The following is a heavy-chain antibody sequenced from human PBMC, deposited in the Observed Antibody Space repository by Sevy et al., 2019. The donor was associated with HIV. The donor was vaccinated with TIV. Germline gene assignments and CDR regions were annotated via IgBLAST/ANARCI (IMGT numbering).Heavy chain of an antibody. CDR1: GFTFSDYY. J-gene: IGHJ3*02. Sequence: GGSLRLSCAVSGFTFSDYYMTWIRQAPGKGLEWVSYIGSGGSTIYYADSVKGRFTISRDNGKNSLYLQMNSLRAEDTAVYYCAGEGSIRAFDIWGQGTMVTVSS. V-gene: IGHV3-11*04. CDR2: IGSGGSTI. CDR3: AGEGSIRAFDI. D-gene: IGHD2-21*01.